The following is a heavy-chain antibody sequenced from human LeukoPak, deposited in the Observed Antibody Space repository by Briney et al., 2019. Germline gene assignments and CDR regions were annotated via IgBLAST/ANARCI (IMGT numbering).Heavy chain of an antibody. CDR2: ISAYNGNT. J-gene: IGHJ4*02. Sequence: GASVKVSCKASGYTFTSYGISWVRQAPGQGLEWMGWISAYNGNTNYAQKLQGRVTMTTDTSTSTAYMELRSLRSDDTAVYYCARDRGVYDFWSGYAKLDYWGQGTLVTVSS. V-gene: IGHV1-18*01. D-gene: IGHD3-3*01. CDR1: GYTFTSYG. CDR3: ARDRGVYDFWSGYAKLDY.